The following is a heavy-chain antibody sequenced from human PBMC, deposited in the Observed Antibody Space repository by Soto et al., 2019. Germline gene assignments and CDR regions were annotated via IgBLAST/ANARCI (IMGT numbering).Heavy chain of an antibody. Sequence: SGGSLRLSCAASGFTFSSYGMHWVRQAPGKGLEWVAVISYDGSNKYYGDSVTGRFTISRDNSKNTLYLQVNSLRAEDTAVYYCARDSWPSSNWFDPWGQGTLVTVSS. V-gene: IGHV3-30*03. CDR3: ARDSWPSSNWFDP. CDR1: GFTFSSYG. CDR2: ISYDGSNK. D-gene: IGHD6-6*01. J-gene: IGHJ5*02.